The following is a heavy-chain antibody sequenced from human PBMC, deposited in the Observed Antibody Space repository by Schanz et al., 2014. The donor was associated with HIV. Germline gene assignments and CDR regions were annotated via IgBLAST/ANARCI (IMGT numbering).Heavy chain of an antibody. V-gene: IGHV1-69*01. CDR1: GYTFSSYA. CDR3: AREKGVGTATLDAFDI. J-gene: IGHJ3*02. CDR2: IIPIFGTT. Sequence: QVQLVQSGAEVKKPGASVRVSCKASGYTFSSYAISWVRQAPGQGLEWMGGIIPIFGTTNYAQKFQGRVTITADDSTSTAYMDLSSLTSEDTAVYYCAREKGVGTATLDAFDIWGQGTMVTVSS. D-gene: IGHD1-26*01.